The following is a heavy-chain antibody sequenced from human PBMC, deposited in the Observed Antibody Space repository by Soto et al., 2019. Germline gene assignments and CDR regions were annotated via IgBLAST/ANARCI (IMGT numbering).Heavy chain of an antibody. CDR2: IYWDDHK. V-gene: IGHV2-5*02. CDR3: AHSLKSYESHFVDWPIFGY. J-gene: IGHJ4*02. Sequence: QITLKESGPPVVKPTQTLTLTCTFSGFSLNTPGVGVGWIRQPPGKALECLAIIYWDDHKYYSPSLKNRLTITKDTSKNQVVFSVTNMDPVDTGTYYCAHSLKSYESHFVDWPIFGYWGQGAPVTVSS. CDR1: GFSLNTPGVG. D-gene: IGHD2-21*01.